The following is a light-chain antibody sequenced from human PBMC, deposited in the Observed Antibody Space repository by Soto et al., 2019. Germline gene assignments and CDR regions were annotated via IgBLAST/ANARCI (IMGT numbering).Light chain of an antibody. CDR2: DAS. J-gene: IGKJ1*01. V-gene: IGKV3-11*01. CDR3: QQRSNWPPRWT. CDR1: QSVSSY. Sequence: DIVLTQSPATLSLSPGERATLSCRASQSVSSYLAWYQQKPGQAPRLLIYDASNRATGIPARFSGSGSGTDFTLTISSLEPEGFAVYYCQQRSNWPPRWTFGQGTKVDIK.